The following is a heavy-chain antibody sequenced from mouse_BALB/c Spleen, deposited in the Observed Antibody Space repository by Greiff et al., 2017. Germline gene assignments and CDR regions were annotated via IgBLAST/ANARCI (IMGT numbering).Heavy chain of an antibody. CDR3: ARGGYYNRAMDY. CDR2: IDPANGNT. J-gene: IGHJ4*01. D-gene: IGHD3-1*01. CDR1: GFNIKDTY. V-gene: IGHV14-3*02. Sequence: VQLKQSGAELVKPGASVKLSCTASGFNIKDTYMHWVKQRPEQGLEWIGRIDPANGNTKYDPKFQGKATITADTSSNTAYLQLSSLTSEDTAVYYCARGGYYNRAMDYWGQGTSVTVSS.